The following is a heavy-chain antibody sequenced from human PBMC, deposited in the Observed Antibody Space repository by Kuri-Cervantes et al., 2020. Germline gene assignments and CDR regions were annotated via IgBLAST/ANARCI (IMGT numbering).Heavy chain of an antibody. CDR2: NYYSRST. CDR1: GGSISSGDYY. D-gene: IGHD6-13*01. J-gene: IGHJ3*02. Sequence: LRLSWPVSGGSISSGDYYWSWIRQPPGKGLEWIGYNYYSRSTYYNPSLKSRVTISVYTSKNQFSLKLGSVTAADTAVYYCARYSSSPRGAFDIWGQGTMVTVSS. V-gene: IGHV4-30-4*01. CDR3: ARYSSSPRGAFDI.